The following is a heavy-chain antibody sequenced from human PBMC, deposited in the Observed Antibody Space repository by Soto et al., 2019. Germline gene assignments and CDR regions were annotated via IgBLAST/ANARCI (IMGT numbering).Heavy chain of an antibody. CDR2: INPNSGGT. V-gene: IGHV1-2*02. CDR1: GYTFTGYY. CDR3: ARSGGSVNYYGMDV. Sequence: ASVQVSCMASGYTFTGYYMHWVRQAPGQWLEWMRGINPNSGGTNYAQKFQGRVTMTRNTSISTDYMELSRLRSDDTAVYYCARSGGSVNYYGMDVWGQGTTVTVSS. D-gene: IGHD2-15*01. J-gene: IGHJ6*02.